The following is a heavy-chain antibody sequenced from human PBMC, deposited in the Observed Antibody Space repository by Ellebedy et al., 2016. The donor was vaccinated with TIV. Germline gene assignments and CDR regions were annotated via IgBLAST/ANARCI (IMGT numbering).Heavy chain of an antibody. D-gene: IGHD6-6*01. V-gene: IGHV1-18*04. CDR1: GYTFTTYG. CDR3: ARDRDGSSSSDFQH. J-gene: IGHJ1*01. Sequence: AASVKVSCKASGYTFTTYGITWVRPAPGQGPEWMGWIGTYEGNTKYAQKLQGRVTMTRDTSTSTAYMELRSLRSDDTAVYYCARDRDGSSSSDFQHWGPGTLVTVSS. CDR2: IGTYEGNT.